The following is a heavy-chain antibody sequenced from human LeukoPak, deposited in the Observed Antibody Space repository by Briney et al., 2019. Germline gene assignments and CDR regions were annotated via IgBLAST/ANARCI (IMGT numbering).Heavy chain of an antibody. J-gene: IGHJ3*02. V-gene: IGHV4-34*01. D-gene: IGHD6-13*01. CDR1: GGSFSGYY. CDR2: INHSGST. CDR3: ARGEEKAAAGINAVDI. Sequence: SETLSLTCAVYGGSFSGYYWSWIRQPPGKGLEWVGEINHSGSTNYNPSPKSRDTTSVDTSKNQFSLKRSSVTTADTAVYYCARGEEKAAAGINAVDIWGQGTMVTVSS.